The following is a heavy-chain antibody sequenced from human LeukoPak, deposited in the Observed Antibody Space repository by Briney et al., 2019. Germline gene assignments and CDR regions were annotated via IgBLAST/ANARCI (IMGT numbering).Heavy chain of an antibody. V-gene: IGHV3-7*01. CDR3: ARDNEDIVVVPAAPTH. J-gene: IGHJ4*02. D-gene: IGHD2-2*01. Sequence: PGGSLRLSCAASGFTFSSYWMSWVRQAPGKGLEWVANIGQDGSEKYYVDSVKGRFTISRDNAKNSLYLQMNSLRAEDTAVYYCARDNEDIVVVPAAPTHWGQGTLVTVSS. CDR2: IGQDGSEK. CDR1: GFTFSSYW.